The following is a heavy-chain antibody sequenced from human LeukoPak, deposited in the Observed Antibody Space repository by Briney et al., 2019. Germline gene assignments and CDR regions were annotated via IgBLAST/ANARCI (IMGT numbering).Heavy chain of an antibody. CDR1: GFTFSSYA. Sequence: PGGSLRLSCAASGFTFSSYAMSWVRQAPGKGLEWVSVISGSGGSTYYADSVKGRFTISRDNSKNTLYLQMNSLRAEDTAVYYCAKLLRPDNWFDPWGQGTLVTVSS. CDR2: ISGSGGST. V-gene: IGHV3-23*01. D-gene: IGHD3-16*01. J-gene: IGHJ5*02. CDR3: AKLLRPDNWFDP.